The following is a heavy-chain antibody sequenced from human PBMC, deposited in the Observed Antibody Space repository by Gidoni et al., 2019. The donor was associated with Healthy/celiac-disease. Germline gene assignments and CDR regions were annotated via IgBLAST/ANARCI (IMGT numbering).Heavy chain of an antibody. V-gene: IGHV4-61*02. Sequence: QVPLQESGPGLVKPSPTLSLTCTVHGGSISSCSYYGSWIRPPAGKGMEGIGRIYTSGSTNYNPSLKSRVTISVDTSKNQFSLKLSSVTAADTAVYYCARAGDCSSTSCYSGADYWGQGTLVTVSS. D-gene: IGHD2-2*01. CDR3: ARAGDCSSTSCYSGADY. J-gene: IGHJ4*02. CDR2: IYTSGST. CDR1: GGSISSCSYY.